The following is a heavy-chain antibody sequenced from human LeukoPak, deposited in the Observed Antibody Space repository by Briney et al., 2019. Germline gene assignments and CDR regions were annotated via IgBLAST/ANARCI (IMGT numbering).Heavy chain of an antibody. CDR1: GGTFSSYA. Sequence: SVKVSCKASGGTFSSYAISWVRQAPGQGLEWMGRIIPIIDITNYAQKFQGRVTITADESTGTAFMELNSLRSEDTAIYYCARDNPPYCNGGSCYSCWGQGTLVTISS. CDR2: IIPIIDIT. CDR3: ARDNPPYCNGGSCYSC. D-gene: IGHD2-15*01. J-gene: IGHJ4*02. V-gene: IGHV1-69*04.